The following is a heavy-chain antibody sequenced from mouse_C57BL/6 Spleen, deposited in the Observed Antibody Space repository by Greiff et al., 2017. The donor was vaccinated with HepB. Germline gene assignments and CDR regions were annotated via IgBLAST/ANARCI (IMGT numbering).Heavy chain of an antibody. CDR3: ARRWLLLNYYAMDY. D-gene: IGHD2-3*01. CDR2: IDPSDSYT. Sequence: QVQLQQPGAELVMPGASVKLSCKASGYTFTSYWMHWVKQRPGQGLEWIGEIDPSDSYTNYNQKFKGKSTLTVDKSSSTAYMQLSSLTSEDSAVYYCARRWLLLNYYAMDYWGQGTSVTVSS. J-gene: IGHJ4*01. V-gene: IGHV1-69*01. CDR1: GYTFTSYW.